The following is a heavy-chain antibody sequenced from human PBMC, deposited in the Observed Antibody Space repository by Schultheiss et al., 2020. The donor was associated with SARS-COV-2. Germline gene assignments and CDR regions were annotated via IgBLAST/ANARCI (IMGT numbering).Heavy chain of an antibody. CDR1: GLTFSGSA. CDR2: IRSKANNYET. Sequence: GGSLRLSCAASGLTFSGSAMHWVRQASGRGLEWVARIRSKANNYETAYAASVKGRFTISRDDSKNTAYLQMNSLRAEDTAVYYCARGGYSYGTDAFDIWGQGTMVTVSS. CDR3: ARGGYSYGTDAFDI. V-gene: IGHV3-73*01. D-gene: IGHD5-18*01. J-gene: IGHJ3*02.